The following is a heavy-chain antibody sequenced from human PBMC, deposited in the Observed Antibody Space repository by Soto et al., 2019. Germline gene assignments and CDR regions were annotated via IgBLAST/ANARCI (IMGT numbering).Heavy chain of an antibody. CDR1: GGTFSSFP. D-gene: IGHD3-22*01. CDR3: ARDRHYENHTFYYLKYYFDY. Sequence: QVQLVQSGTEVKKPGSAVKVSCKTSGGTFSSFPIAWVRQAPGQGLEWVGGIIPVLGAPSYAQTFQGRVTITADESTSAAYLELSSVRSDDTAVYFCARDRHYENHTFYYLKYYFDYWGQGTLVTVSS. V-gene: IGHV1-69*01. J-gene: IGHJ4*02. CDR2: IIPVLGAP.